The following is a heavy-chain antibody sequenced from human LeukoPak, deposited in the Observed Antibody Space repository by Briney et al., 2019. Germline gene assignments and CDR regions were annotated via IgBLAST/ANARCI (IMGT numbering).Heavy chain of an antibody. J-gene: IGHJ4*02. D-gene: IGHD3-10*01. CDR3: ARDARVLLWFGELFDY. V-gene: IGHV1-18*04. CDR1: GYTFTSYG. Sequence: ASVKVSCKASGYTFTSYGISWVRQAPGQGLEWMGWISAYNGNTNYAQKLQGRVTMTTDTSTSTAYMELRSLRSDDTAVYYCARDARVLLWFGELFDYWGREPWSPSPQ. CDR2: ISAYNGNT.